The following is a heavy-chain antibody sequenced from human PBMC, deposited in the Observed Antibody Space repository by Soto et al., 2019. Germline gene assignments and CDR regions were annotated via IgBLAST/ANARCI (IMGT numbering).Heavy chain of an antibody. Sequence: PGGSLRLSCAASGFTFSSYWMSWVRQAPGKGLEWVANIKQDGSEKYYVGSVKGRFTISRDNAKNSLYLQMNSLRAEDTAVYYCASPVVAATQSDYWGQGTLVTVSS. D-gene: IGHD2-15*01. CDR2: IKQDGSEK. V-gene: IGHV3-7*03. J-gene: IGHJ4*02. CDR3: ASPVVAATQSDY. CDR1: GFTFSSYW.